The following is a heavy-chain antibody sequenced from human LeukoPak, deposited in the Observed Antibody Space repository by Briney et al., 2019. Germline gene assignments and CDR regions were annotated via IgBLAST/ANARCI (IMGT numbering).Heavy chain of an antibody. V-gene: IGHV3-48*01. CDR2: ISSSSSTI. J-gene: IGHJ5*02. CDR3: AREAAAGTGNWFDP. CDR1: GFTFSSYS. D-gene: IGHD6-13*01. Sequence: GGSLRLSCAASGFTFSSYSMNWVRQAPGKGLEWVSYISSSSSTIYYADSVKGRFTISRDNAKNSLYLQMNSLRAEDTAVYYCAREAAAGTGNWFDPWGQGTLVTVSS.